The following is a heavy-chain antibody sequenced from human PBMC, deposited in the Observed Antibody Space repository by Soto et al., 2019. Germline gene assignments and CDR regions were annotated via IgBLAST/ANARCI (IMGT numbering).Heavy chain of an antibody. V-gene: IGHV4-59*08. CDR3: ARLAYDANGFNVYGDDAFDL. CDR2: IYYSGST. Sequence: SETLSLTCTVSGGSISSYYWSWIRQPPGKGLEWIGYIYYSGSTNYNPSLKSRVTISVDTSKNQFSLNLSSVTAADTAVYYCARLAYDANGFNVYGDDAFDLGGQGTMVTVSS. J-gene: IGHJ3*01. CDR1: GGSISSYY. D-gene: IGHD3-22*01.